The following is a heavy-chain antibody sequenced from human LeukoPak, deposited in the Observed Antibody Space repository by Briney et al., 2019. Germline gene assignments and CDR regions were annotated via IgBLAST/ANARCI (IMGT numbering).Heavy chain of an antibody. CDR3: ARDRFLGYYDRWPIDY. Sequence: GGSLRVSCAASGFTFSSYSMNWVRQAPGKGLEWVSSISSSSRNIYYADSVKGRLTISRDNAKNSLYLQMNSLRAEDTAVYYCARDRFLGYYDRWPIDYWGQGTLVAVSS. D-gene: IGHD3-22*01. CDR1: GFTFSSYS. V-gene: IGHV3-21*01. CDR2: ISSSSRNI. J-gene: IGHJ4*02.